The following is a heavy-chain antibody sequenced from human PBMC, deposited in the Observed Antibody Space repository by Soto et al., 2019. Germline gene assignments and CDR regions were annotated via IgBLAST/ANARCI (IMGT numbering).Heavy chain of an antibody. J-gene: IGHJ6*02. CDR1: GGSISSYY. V-gene: IGHV4-59*01. CDR3: ARRGNYYDSSGYLYYYYGMDV. Sequence: SETLSLTCTVSGGSISSYYWSWIRQPPGKGLEWIGYIYYSGSTNYDPSLKSRVTISVDTSKNQFSLKLSSVTAADTAVYYCARRGNYYDSSGYLYYYYGMDVWGQGTTVTVSS. D-gene: IGHD3-22*01. CDR2: IYYSGST.